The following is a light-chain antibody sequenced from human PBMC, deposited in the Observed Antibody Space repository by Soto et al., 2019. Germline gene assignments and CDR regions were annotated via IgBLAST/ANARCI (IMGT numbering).Light chain of an antibody. CDR1: QSVSSSF. CDR3: QQYGSSPQT. V-gene: IGKV3-20*01. Sequence: EIVLTQSPGTLSLSPGERATLSCRASQSVSSSFLAWYQQKPGQAPRLLIYGASTRATGIPDRFSDSGSGTDFTLTISRLEPEDFAVYYCQQYGSSPQTFGGGTKVDIK. CDR2: GAS. J-gene: IGKJ4*01.